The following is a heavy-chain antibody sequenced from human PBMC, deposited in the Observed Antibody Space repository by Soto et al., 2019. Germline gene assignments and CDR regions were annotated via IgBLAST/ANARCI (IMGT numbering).Heavy chain of an antibody. V-gene: IGHV4-59*01. CDR2: FYHSGNS. D-gene: IGHD5-18*01. CDR3: ARISSVDPYGYVNGGLDV. J-gene: IGHJ6*02. CDR1: GGSIRSYY. Sequence: SSETLSLTCSVSGGSIRSYYWSWIRQSPEKGLEWIGYFYHSGNSNYNPSLKSRVTISVDTSKNQLSLSLRSVTAADTAVYFCARISSVDPYGYVNGGLDVWGQRTTVTVSS.